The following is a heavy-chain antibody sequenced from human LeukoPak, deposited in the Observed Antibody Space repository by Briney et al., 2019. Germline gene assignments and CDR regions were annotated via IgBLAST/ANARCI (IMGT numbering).Heavy chain of an antibody. V-gene: IGHV4-34*01. CDR3: ARAEDIVVVPAAKKGAYDY. CDR2: INHSGST. J-gene: IGHJ4*02. D-gene: IGHD2-2*01. Sequence: SETLSLTCAVYGGSFSGYYWSWIRQPPRKGLEWVGEINHSGSTNYNPSLKSRVTISVDTSKNQFSLKLSSVTAADTAVYYCARAEDIVVVPAAKKGAYDYWGQGTLVTVSS. CDR1: GGSFSGYY.